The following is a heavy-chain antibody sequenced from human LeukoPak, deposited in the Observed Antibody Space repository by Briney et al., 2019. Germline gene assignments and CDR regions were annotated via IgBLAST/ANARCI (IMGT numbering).Heavy chain of an antibody. CDR2: INHSGST. J-gene: IGHJ3*02. D-gene: IGHD5-24*01. Sequence: PSETLSLTCAVYGGSFSDYYWSWIRQPPGKGLEWIGEINHSGSTNYNPSLKSRVTISVDTSKNQFSLKLSSVTAADTAVYYCARCDGHGAFDIWGQGTMVTVSS. CDR3: ARCDGHGAFDI. V-gene: IGHV4-34*01. CDR1: GGSFSDYY.